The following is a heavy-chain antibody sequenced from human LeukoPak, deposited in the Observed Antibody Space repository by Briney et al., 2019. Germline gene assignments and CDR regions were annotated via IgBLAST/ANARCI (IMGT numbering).Heavy chain of an antibody. J-gene: IGHJ5*02. CDR1: GYTFTSYG. D-gene: IGHD2-2*01. CDR2: ISAYNGNT. V-gene: IGHV1-18*01. Sequence: GASVKVSCKASGYTFTSYGISWVRQAPGQGLEWMGWISAYNGNTNYAQELQGRVTMTTDTSTSTAYMELRSLRSDDTAVYYCARDLYCSSTSCYWYWFDPWGQGTLVTVSA. CDR3: ARDLYCSSTSCYWYWFDP.